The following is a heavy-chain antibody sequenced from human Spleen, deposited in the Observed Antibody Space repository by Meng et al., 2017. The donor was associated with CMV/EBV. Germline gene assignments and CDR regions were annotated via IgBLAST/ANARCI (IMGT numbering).Heavy chain of an antibody. CDR2: IRYDSNNK. V-gene: IGHV3-30*02. CDR3: VKKVAGATAVYYFDF. CDR1: GFTFSNYG. Sequence: GESLKISCAASGFTFSNYGMHWVRQAPGKGLEWVAFIRYDSNNKYYGDSVKGRFTISRDNSKNMVYLQMNSLRPEDTAVYYCVKKVAGATAVYYFDFWGQGTLVTVSS. J-gene: IGHJ4*02. D-gene: IGHD1-26*01.